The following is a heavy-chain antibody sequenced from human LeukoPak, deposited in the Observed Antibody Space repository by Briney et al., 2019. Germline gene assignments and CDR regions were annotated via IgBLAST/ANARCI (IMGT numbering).Heavy chain of an antibody. V-gene: IGHV3-30*02. J-gene: IGHJ4*02. CDR1: GFTFSSYG. Sequence: QPGGSLRLSCAASGFTFSSYGMHWVRQAPGKGLEWVAFIRYDGSNKYYADSVKGRFTISRDNSKNTLYLQLNSLRAEDTAVYYCAKCCRYGATGLMDYWGQGTLVTVSS. D-gene: IGHD4-17*01. CDR2: IRYDGSNK. CDR3: AKCCRYGATGLMDY.